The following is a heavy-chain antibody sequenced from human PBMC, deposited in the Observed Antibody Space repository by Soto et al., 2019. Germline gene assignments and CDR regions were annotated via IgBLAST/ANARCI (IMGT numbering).Heavy chain of an antibody. D-gene: IGHD6-19*01. Sequence: QVQLVESGGGVVQPGRSLRLSCAASGFTFSSYAMHWVRQATGKGLEWVAVISYDGSNKYYADSVKGRFTISRDNSKNTLYLQMNSLRAEDTAVYYCAKDLSVAGYWGQGTLVTVSS. CDR2: ISYDGSNK. J-gene: IGHJ4*02. V-gene: IGHV3-30*04. CDR3: AKDLSVAGY. CDR1: GFTFSSYA.